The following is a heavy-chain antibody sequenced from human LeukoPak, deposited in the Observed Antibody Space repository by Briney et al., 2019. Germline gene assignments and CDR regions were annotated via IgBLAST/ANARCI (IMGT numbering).Heavy chain of an antibody. J-gene: IGHJ4*02. CDR1: GGSIRSYY. Sequence: SETLSLTCTVSGGSIRSYYWSWIRQFPGRGLEWIGYIYYTGNTNYNPSLKGRVTISVDTSKNQFSLRLNSVSTADTAVYYCARESLGGVGHWGQGTLVTVSS. CDR3: ARESLGGVGH. D-gene: IGHD1-26*01. CDR2: IYYTGNT. V-gene: IGHV4-59*01.